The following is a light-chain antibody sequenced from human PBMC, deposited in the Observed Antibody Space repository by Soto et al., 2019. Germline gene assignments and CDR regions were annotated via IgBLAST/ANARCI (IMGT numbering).Light chain of an antibody. CDR3: SSYTSGSTPDV. J-gene: IGLJ1*01. Sequence: QSVLTQPASVSGSPGQSITISCTGTSSDVGGYNYVSWYQQHPGKAPKLMIYDVSNRPSGVSNRFSGSKSGNTASLTISGLQAEDEADYYCSSYTSGSTPDVFGTGTKVTVL. CDR1: SSDVGGYNY. CDR2: DVS. V-gene: IGLV2-14*01.